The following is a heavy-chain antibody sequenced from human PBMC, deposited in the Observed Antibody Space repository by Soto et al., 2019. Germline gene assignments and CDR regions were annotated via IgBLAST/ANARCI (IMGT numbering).Heavy chain of an antibody. CDR1: GGSISSSNW. D-gene: IGHD6-19*01. Sequence: QVQLQESGPGLVKPSGTLSLTFAVSGGSISSSNWWSWVRQPAGKGLEWIGEIYHSGSTNYNTSLKSRVTISLDMSKNQFSLKLTSVTAADTAVYYCSCCGWYGYYFDYWGQGTLVTVSS. V-gene: IGHV4-4*02. CDR2: IYHSGST. J-gene: IGHJ4*02. CDR3: SCCGWYGYYFDY.